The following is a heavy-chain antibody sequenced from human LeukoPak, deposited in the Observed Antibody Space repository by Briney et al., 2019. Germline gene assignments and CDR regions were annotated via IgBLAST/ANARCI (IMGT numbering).Heavy chain of an antibody. Sequence: SETLSLTCTVSGGSISGYYWSWIRQPPGKGLEWIGYIYYSGTTNYNPSLKSRVTISVDTSKNQFSLKLSSMTAADTAVYYCARGRGGGGSSNIWFDPWGQGTLVTVSS. J-gene: IGHJ5*02. D-gene: IGHD2-15*01. CDR3: ARGRGGGGSSNIWFDP. V-gene: IGHV4-59*01. CDR2: IYYSGTT. CDR1: GGSISGYY.